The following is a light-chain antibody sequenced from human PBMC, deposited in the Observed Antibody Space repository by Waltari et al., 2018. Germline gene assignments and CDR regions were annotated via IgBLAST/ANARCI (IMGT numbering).Light chain of an antibody. CDR3: QQGNSYPYS. CDR1: QGISSY. CDR2: YAN. V-gene: IGKV1-13*02. Sequence: IQMSQSPSSLSASVGDRVTITCRARQGISSYLNWYQQKPGKAPKLLIYYANSLASGVPSRFSGSVSGTEFTLTISSLQPEDFATYYCQQGNSYPYSFGQGTKVEIK. J-gene: IGKJ2*03.